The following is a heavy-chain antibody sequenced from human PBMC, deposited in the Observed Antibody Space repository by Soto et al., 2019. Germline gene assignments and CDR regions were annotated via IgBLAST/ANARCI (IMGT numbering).Heavy chain of an antibody. CDR2: INHVGGT. Sequence: SETLSLTCAVYGGFLSESYWTWIRQPPGKGLEWIGEINHVGGTNYNPSLKSRVTMSVDTSQNQFSLRVISVTAADTAMYFCVRIRYQLPSSVLWLDPWGQGTPVTVSS. CDR3: VRIRYQLPSSVLWLDP. D-gene: IGHD3-16*01. J-gene: IGHJ5*02. V-gene: IGHV4-34*01. CDR1: GGFLSESY.